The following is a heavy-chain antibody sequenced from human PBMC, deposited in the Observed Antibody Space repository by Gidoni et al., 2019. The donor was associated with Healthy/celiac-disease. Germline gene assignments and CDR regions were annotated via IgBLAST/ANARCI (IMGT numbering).Heavy chain of an antibody. CDR3: ARGHCSSTSCYMGGWFDP. D-gene: IGHD2-2*02. Sequence: QVQLQQWGAGLLKPSETLSLTCAVYGGSFSGYYWSWIRQPPGKGLEWIGEINHSGSTNYNPSLKSRVTISVDTSKNQFSLKLSSVTAADTAVYYCARGHCSSTSCYMGGWFDPWGQGTLVTVSS. CDR1: GGSFSGYY. CDR2: INHSGST. J-gene: IGHJ5*02. V-gene: IGHV4-34*01.